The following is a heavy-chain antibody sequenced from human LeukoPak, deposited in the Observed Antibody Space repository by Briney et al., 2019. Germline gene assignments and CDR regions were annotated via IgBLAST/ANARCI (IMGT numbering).Heavy chain of an antibody. CDR2: INWNGGST. D-gene: IGHD5-24*01. Sequence: GGSLRLSCAASGFTFDDYAMSWVRQAPGKGLEWVSGINWNGGSTGYAVSVKGRFTISRDNAKNSLYLQMNSLRAEDTALYYCARSGYNQYYFDYWGQGTLVTVSS. CDR1: GFTFDDYA. CDR3: ARSGYNQYYFDY. V-gene: IGHV3-20*04. J-gene: IGHJ4*02.